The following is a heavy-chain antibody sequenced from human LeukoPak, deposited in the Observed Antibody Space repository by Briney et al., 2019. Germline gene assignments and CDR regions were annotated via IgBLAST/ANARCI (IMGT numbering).Heavy chain of an antibody. CDR3: ARELTALLWFGELGY. CDR2: MSYDGDNK. J-gene: IGHJ4*02. D-gene: IGHD3-10*01. Sequence: SGGSLRLSCAASGFTFRNYAMHWVRQAPGKGLEWVAVMSYDGDNKFYAASVKGRFTISRDNSKNALYLQMHSLRAEDTAVYYCARELTALLWFGELGYWGQGTLVTVSS. V-gene: IGHV3-30*04. CDR1: GFTFRNYA.